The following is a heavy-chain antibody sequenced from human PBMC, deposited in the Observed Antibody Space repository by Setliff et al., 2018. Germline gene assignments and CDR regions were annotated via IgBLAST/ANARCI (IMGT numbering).Heavy chain of an antibody. CDR2: XXXXXXX. CDR3: ARASYYYDSSGYYGAGAFDI. D-gene: IGHD3-22*01. J-gene: IGHJ3*02. CDR1: GGSISSYY. V-gene: IGHV4-59*01. Sequence: SETLSLTCTVSGGSISSYYWSWIRXXXGXXXXXXXXXXXXXXXXXXXXXKXRVTXXVDTSKNQFSLKLSSVTAADTAVYYCARASYYYDSSGYYGAGAFDIWGQGTMVTVSS.